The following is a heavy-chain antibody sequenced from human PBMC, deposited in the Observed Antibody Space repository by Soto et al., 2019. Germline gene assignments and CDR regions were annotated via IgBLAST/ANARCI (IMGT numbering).Heavy chain of an antibody. V-gene: IGHV3-66*01. D-gene: IGHD2-15*01. J-gene: IGHJ6*04. CDR3: TRDDVPCSGGSCYGASMDV. CDR1: GFTVSSKY. CDR2: IQSGGST. Sequence: EVQLVESGGGLVQPGGSLRLSCAASGFTVSSKYMSWVRQAPGKGLEWVSLIQSGGSTYYAGSVKGRFTISRDNSENTLFLQMNSLRVEDTAEYYCTRDDVPCSGGSCYGASMDVWGKGTTVTISA.